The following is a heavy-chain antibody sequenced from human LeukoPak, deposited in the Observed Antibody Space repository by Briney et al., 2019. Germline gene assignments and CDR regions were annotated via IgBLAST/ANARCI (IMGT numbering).Heavy chain of an antibody. V-gene: IGHV3-21*01. J-gene: IGHJ6*03. CDR3: ARANDFWSGYLITHYYYYYMDV. Sequence: PGGSLRLSCAASGFTFSSYSMNWVRQAPGKGLEWVSSISSSSSYIYYADSVKGRFTISRDNAKNSLYLQMNSLRAEDTAVYYCARANDFWSGYLITHYYYYYMDVWGKGTTVTVSS. D-gene: IGHD3-3*01. CDR2: ISSSSSYI. CDR1: GFTFSSYS.